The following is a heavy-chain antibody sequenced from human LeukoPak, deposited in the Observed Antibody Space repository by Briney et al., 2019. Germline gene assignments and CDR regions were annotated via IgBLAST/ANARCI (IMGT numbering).Heavy chain of an antibody. Sequence: GASVKVSCKASGGTFSSYAISWVRQAPGQGLEWMGGIIPIFGTANYAQKFQGRVTITADESTSTAYMELGSLRSEDTAVYYCARGGGGYDSFFYYYMDVWGKGTTVTISS. J-gene: IGHJ6*03. CDR2: IIPIFGTA. D-gene: IGHD5-12*01. V-gene: IGHV1-69*13. CDR1: GGTFSSYA. CDR3: ARGGGGYDSFFYYYMDV.